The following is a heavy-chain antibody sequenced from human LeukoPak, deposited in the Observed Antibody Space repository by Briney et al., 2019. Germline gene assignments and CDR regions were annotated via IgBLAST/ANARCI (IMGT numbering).Heavy chain of an antibody. V-gene: IGHV1-18*01. CDR2: ISAYDGNT. J-gene: IGHJ4*02. Sequence: ASVKVSCTASGYTFTGYVFSWVRQAPGQGLEWMGWISAYDGNTNSAQKFQGRVTMTTDTSTSTAYMELRSLRSDDTAVYYCARDGYGSGKGYFDYWGQGTLVTVSS. D-gene: IGHD3-10*01. CDR3: ARDGYGSGKGYFDY. CDR1: GYTFTGYV.